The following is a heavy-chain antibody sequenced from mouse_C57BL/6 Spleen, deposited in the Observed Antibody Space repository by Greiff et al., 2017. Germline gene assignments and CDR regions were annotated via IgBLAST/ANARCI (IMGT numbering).Heavy chain of an antibody. D-gene: IGHD1-1*02. CDR1: GFNIKDYY. Sequence: EVQVVESGAELVRPGASVKLSCTASGFNIKDYYMHWVKQRPEQGLEWIGRIDPEDGDTEYAPKFQGKATMTADKSSNTAYLQLSSLTSEDAAVYYCTREGRWLLHAYWGQGTLVTVSA. CDR2: IDPEDGDT. V-gene: IGHV14-1*01. J-gene: IGHJ3*01. CDR3: TREGRWLLHAY.